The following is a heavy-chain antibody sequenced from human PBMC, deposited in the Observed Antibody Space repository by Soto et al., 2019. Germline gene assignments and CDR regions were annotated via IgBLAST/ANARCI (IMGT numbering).Heavy chain of an antibody. CDR2: INAGNGNT. Sequence: ASVKVSCKASGYTFTSYAMHWVRQAPGQRLEWMGWINAGNGNTKYSQKFQGRVTITRDTSASTAYMELSSLRSEDTAVYYCARVRSRSAVADPFAYWGQGTLVTVSS. D-gene: IGHD6-19*01. CDR1: GYTFTSYA. V-gene: IGHV1-3*01. CDR3: ARVRSRSAVADPFAY. J-gene: IGHJ4*02.